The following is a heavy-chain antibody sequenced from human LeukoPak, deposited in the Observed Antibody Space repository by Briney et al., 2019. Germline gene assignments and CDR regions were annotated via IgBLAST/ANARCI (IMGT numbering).Heavy chain of an antibody. J-gene: IGHJ4*02. V-gene: IGHV3-7*01. CDR1: GSNFSNYW. CDR2: IKQDGNEK. CDR3: ARDGRPLDY. Sequence: GGSLRLSCATSGSNFSNYWMSWVRQAPGKGLEWVANIKQDGNEKYYVDSVKGRFTISRDNAKNSLYLQMNSLRVEDTAVYYCARDGRPLDYWGPGTLVTVSS. D-gene: IGHD1-1*01.